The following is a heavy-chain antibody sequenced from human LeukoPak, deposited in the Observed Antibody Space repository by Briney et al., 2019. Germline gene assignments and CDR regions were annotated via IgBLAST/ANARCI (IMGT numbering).Heavy chain of an antibody. CDR3: ARHGRMVIMSKFSTGIDQ. Sequence: SETLSLTCTAPDGSISNYFWSWIRQPPGKGLDWIGYIYYTGMTNSNPSLKSRVTISMDTSKNQFSLNLRSVTAADTAIYYCARHGRMVIMSKFSTGIDQWGQGTLVTVSS. V-gene: IGHV4-59*08. J-gene: IGHJ4*02. CDR2: IYYTGMT. CDR1: DGSISNYF. D-gene: IGHD2-8*01.